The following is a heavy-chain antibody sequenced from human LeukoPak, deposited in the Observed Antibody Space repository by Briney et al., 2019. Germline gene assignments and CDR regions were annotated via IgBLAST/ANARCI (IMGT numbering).Heavy chain of an antibody. CDR3: ARNAGTMVRGVIPYYFDY. CDR2: INHSGST. D-gene: IGHD3-10*01. Sequence: SGTLSLTCAVYGGSFSGYYWSWIRQPPGKGLEWIGEINHSGSTNYNPSLKSRVTISVDTSKNQFSLKLSSVTAADTAVYYCARNAGTMVRGVIPYYFDYWGQGTLVTVSS. J-gene: IGHJ4*02. CDR1: GGSFSGYY. V-gene: IGHV4-34*01.